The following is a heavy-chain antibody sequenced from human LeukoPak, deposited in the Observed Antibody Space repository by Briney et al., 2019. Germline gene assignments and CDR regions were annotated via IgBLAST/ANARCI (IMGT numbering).Heavy chain of an antibody. CDR2: TYYRSKWSN. D-gene: IGHD6-6*01. J-gene: IGHJ4*02. V-gene: IGHV6-1*01. CDR3: ARDPDSSSEWGPFEY. Sequence: SQTLSLTCAVSGESVSGNSSSWNWIRQSPSGGLECQGRTYYRSKWSNDYAHSVKSRITINPDTSKNEFSLQLESVTHEDTAVYYCARDPDSSSEWGPFEYWGQGTLVTVSS. CDR1: GESVSGNSSS.